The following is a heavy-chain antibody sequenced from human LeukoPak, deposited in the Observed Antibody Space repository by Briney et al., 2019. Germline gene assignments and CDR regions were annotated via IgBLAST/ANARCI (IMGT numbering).Heavy chain of an antibody. Sequence: GGSLRLSCAASGFTFSSYGMHWVRQAPGKGLEWVAVIWYDGSNKYYADSVKGRFTISRDNSKNTLYLQMNSLRAEDTAVYYCAKDSTAMVPDGGFDAWGQGTLVTVSS. J-gene: IGHJ5*02. CDR2: IWYDGSNK. D-gene: IGHD5-18*01. V-gene: IGHV3-33*06. CDR3: AKDSTAMVPDGGFDA. CDR1: GFTFSSYG.